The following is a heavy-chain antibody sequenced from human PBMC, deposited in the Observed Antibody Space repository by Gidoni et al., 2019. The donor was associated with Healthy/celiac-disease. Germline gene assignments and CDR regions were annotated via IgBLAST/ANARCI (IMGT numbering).Heavy chain of an antibody. CDR2: INHSGST. V-gene: IGHV4-34*01. J-gene: IGHJ6*02. D-gene: IGHD3-16*01. CDR1: GGSVSGYY. CDR3: ARGPMITFGGVIAHYYYGMDV. Sequence: QVQLQQWGAGLLKPSETLSLTCAVYGGSVSGYYWSWIRQPPGKGLEWIGEINHSGSTNYNPSLKSRVPISVDTSKNQFSLKLSSVTAADTAVYYCARGPMITFGGVIAHYYYGMDVWGQGTTVTVSS.